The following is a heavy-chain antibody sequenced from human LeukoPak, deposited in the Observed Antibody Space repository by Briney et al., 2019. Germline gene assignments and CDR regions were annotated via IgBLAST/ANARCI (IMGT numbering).Heavy chain of an antibody. CDR2: IYYSGST. J-gene: IGHJ4*02. Sequence: SETLSLTCTVSGGSISSYYWTWLRQPPGTGLEWIGYIYYSGSTNYNPSLKSRVTMSVDTSKNQFSLKLSSVTAADTAVYFCASAPYSSRREHFDYWGQGALVTVSS. D-gene: IGHD6-13*01. CDR1: GGSISSYY. V-gene: IGHV4-59*08. CDR3: ASAPYSSRREHFDY.